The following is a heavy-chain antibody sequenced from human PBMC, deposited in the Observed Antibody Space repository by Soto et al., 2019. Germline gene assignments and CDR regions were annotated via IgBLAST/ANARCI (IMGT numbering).Heavy chain of an antibody. V-gene: IGHV2-5*02. CDR2: IYWDDDK. J-gene: IGHJ4*02. CDR1: GFSLSTTGVG. D-gene: IGHD6-13*01. CDR3: AHRRGAAAGLYFNY. Sequence: SGPTLVNPTQTLTLTCTFSGFSLSTTGVGVGWIRQPPGKALEWLALIYWDDDKNYSPALKSRLTITKDTSKNQVVLTVTNMDPVDTATYYCAHRRGAAAGLYFNYWGQGTLVTVSS.